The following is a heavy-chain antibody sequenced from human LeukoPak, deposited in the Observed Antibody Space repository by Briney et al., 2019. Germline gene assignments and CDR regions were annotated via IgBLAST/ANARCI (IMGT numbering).Heavy chain of an antibody. Sequence: GGSLRLSCAASGFTFSDYYMSWIRQAPGKGLEWVSYISSSGSTIYYADSVKGRFTISRDNAKNSLYPQMNSLRAEDTAVYYCAREIGGDPVYYYGMDVWGQGTTVTVSS. CDR3: AREIGGDPVYYYGMDV. CDR1: GFTFSDYY. CDR2: ISSSGSTI. D-gene: IGHD2-21*02. J-gene: IGHJ6*02. V-gene: IGHV3-11*01.